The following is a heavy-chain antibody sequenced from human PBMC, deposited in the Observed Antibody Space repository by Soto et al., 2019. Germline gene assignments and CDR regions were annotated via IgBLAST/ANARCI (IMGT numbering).Heavy chain of an antibody. V-gene: IGHV3-30*18. D-gene: IGHD2-2*01. Sequence: QVQLVESGGGVVQPGRSLRLSCAASGFTFSSYGMHWVRQAPGKGLEWVAVISYDGSNKYYADSVKGRFTISRDNSKNMLYLQMNSLRAEDTAVYYCAKDEEDIVVVPAASTLSVYYYGMDVWGQGTTVTVSS. CDR2: ISYDGSNK. CDR3: AKDEEDIVVVPAASTLSVYYYGMDV. CDR1: GFTFSSYG. J-gene: IGHJ6*02.